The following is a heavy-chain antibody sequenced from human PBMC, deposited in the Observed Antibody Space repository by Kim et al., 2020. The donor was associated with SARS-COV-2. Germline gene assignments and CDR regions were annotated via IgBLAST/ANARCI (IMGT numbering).Heavy chain of an antibody. V-gene: IGHV3-9*01. J-gene: IGHJ4*02. CDR3: AKDQATVDSAPVDY. D-gene: IGHD4-17*01. CDR1: GFTFGDYA. CDR2: ISWNSGSI. Sequence: GGSLRLSCAASGFTFGDYAMHWVRQAPGKGLEWVSGISWNSGSIGYADSVYGRVTISRDNAKNSLYLQMNSLSAKDTALYYCAKDQATVDSAPVDYWGQGTLFTVSS.